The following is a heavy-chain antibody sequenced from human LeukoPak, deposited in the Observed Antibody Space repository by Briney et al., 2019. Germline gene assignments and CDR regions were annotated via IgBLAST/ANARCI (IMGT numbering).Heavy chain of an antibody. CDR2: IKSKTDGGTT. CDR3: TTVGYDSSGYYYEEDY. D-gene: IGHD3-22*01. Sequence: GGSLRLSCAASGFSVGNNYMSWVRQAPGKGLEWVGRIKSKTDGGTTDYAAPVKGRFTISRDDSKNTLYLQMNSLKTEDTAVYYCTTVGYDSSGYYYEEDYWGQGTLVTVSS. V-gene: IGHV3-15*01. J-gene: IGHJ4*02. CDR1: GFSVGNNY.